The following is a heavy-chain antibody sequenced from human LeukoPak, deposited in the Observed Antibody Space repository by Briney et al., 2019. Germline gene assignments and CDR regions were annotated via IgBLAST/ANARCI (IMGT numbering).Heavy chain of an antibody. J-gene: IGHJ4*02. Sequence: PGGSLRLSCAASGFTFSTYSMNWVRQAPGKGLEWVSYISSSSSTIYYADSVKARFSISRDNAKNSLYLQMNSLRAEDTALYYCAKDRIAAGNWGQGTLVTVSS. D-gene: IGHD6-13*01. V-gene: IGHV3-48*01. CDR1: GFTFSTYS. CDR3: AKDRIAAGN. CDR2: ISSSSSTI.